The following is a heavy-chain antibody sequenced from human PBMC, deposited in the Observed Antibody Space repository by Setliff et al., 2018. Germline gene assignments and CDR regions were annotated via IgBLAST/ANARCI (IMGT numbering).Heavy chain of an antibody. V-gene: IGHV4-31*03. CDR2: IYYSGST. CDR3: ARGANFWSGYIDY. Sequence: SETLSLTCTVSGGSISSGGYYWSWIRQHPGKGLEWIGYIYYSGSTYYNPSLKSRVTISVDTSKNQFSLKLSSVTAADTAVYYCARGANFWSGYIDYWGQGTLVTVSS. D-gene: IGHD3-3*01. CDR1: GGSISSGGYY. J-gene: IGHJ4*02.